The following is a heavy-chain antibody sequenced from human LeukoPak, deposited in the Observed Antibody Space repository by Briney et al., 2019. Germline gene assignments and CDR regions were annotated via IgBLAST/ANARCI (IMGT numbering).Heavy chain of an antibody. D-gene: IGHD3-22*01. J-gene: IGHJ4*02. V-gene: IGHV3-33*01. CDR1: GFTFSSYG. CDR2: IWYDGSNK. CDR3: ARGGYYDSSGYYPFDY. Sequence: GGSLKLSCAASGFTFSSYGMPWVRQAPGKGLEWVAVIWYDGSNKYYADSVKGRFTISRDNSKNTLYLQMNSLRAEDTAVYYCARGGYYDSSGYYPFDYWGQGTLVTVSS.